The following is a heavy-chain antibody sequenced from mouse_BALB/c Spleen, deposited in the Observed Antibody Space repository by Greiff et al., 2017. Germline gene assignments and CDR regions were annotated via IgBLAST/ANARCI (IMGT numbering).Heavy chain of an antibody. D-gene: IGHD4-1*01. CDR3: ARDSGDY. CDR1: GFTFSSYA. J-gene: IGHJ2*01. CDR2: ISSGGST. Sequence: EVQVVESGGGLVKPGGSLKLSCAASGFTFSSYAMSWVRQTPEKRLEWVASISSGGSTYYPDSVKGRFTISRDNARNILYLQMSSLRSEDTAMYYCARDSGDYWGQGTTLTVSS. V-gene: IGHV5-6-5*01.